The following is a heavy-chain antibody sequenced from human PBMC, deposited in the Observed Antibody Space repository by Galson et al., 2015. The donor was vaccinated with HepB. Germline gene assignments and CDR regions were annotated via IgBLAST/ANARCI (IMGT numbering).Heavy chain of an antibody. V-gene: IGHV3-7*01. CDR1: GFSIDW. CDR3: ARLGQQLRFLEWLPTPGYYYMDV. Sequence: SLRLSCAASGFSIDWMDWVRQAPGKGLEWVANINQDGSEKYYVDSVKGRFTISRDNAKNSLYLQMNSLRAEDTAVYYCARLGQQLRFLEWLPTPGYYYMDVWGKGTAVTVSS. D-gene: IGHD3-3*01. CDR2: INQDGSEK. J-gene: IGHJ6*03.